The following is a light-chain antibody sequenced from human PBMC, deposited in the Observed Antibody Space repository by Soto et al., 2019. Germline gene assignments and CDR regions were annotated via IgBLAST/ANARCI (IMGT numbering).Light chain of an antibody. Sequence: DIQMTQSPSTLSASLGDRGTITCRASQSISVWLAWYQQKPGEAPKLLIYDASALPRGVPSRFSGSGSGTKFTLTIASLQPDDFATYYCQQYETFSGTFGPGTKVDI. CDR3: QQYETFSGT. CDR2: DAS. J-gene: IGKJ1*01. CDR1: QSISVW. V-gene: IGKV1-5*01.